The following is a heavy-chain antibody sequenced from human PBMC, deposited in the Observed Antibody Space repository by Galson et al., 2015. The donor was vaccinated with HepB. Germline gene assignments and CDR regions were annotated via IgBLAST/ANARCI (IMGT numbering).Heavy chain of an antibody. CDR3: TTDLQYDSSGYYPGEYYYYYYGMDV. V-gene: IGHV3-23*01. D-gene: IGHD3-22*01. CDR1: GFTFSSYA. J-gene: IGHJ6*02. Sequence: SLRLSCAASGFTFSSYAMSWVRQAPGKGLEWVSAISGSGGSTYYADSVKGRLTISRDNSKNTLYLQMNSLRAEDTAVYYCTTDLQYDSSGYYPGEYYYYYYGMDVWGQGTTVTVSS. CDR2: ISGSGGST.